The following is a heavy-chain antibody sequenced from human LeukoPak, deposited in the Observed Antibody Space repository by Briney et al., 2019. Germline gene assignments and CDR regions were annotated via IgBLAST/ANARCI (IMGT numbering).Heavy chain of an antibody. J-gene: IGHJ4*02. Sequence: GGSLRLSCAASGFTFSSYAMSWVRQAPGKGLEWVSAISGSGGSTYYADSVKGRFTISRDNSKNTLYLQMNSLRAEDTAAYYCARELYYGGTLDYWGQGTLVTVSS. CDR1: GFTFSSYA. D-gene: IGHD4-23*01. CDR3: ARELYYGGTLDY. V-gene: IGHV3-23*01. CDR2: ISGSGGST.